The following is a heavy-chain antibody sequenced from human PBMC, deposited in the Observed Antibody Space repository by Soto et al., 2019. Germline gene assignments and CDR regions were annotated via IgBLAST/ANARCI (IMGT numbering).Heavy chain of an antibody. Sequence: WGSLRLSCAASGFTFSSYSMNWVRQAPGKGLEWVSSISSSSSYIYYADSVKGRFTISRDNAKNSLYLQMNSLRAEDTAVYYCARDGSDYGDYLGYFDYWGQGTLVPVSS. CDR1: GFTFSSYS. J-gene: IGHJ4*02. V-gene: IGHV3-21*01. CDR3: ARDGSDYGDYLGYFDY. CDR2: ISSSSSYI. D-gene: IGHD4-17*01.